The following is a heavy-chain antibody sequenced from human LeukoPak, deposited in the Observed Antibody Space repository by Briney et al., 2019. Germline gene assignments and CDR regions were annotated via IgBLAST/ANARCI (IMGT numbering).Heavy chain of an antibody. J-gene: IGHJ6*03. Sequence: SETLSLTCAVYGGSFSGYYWSWIRQPPGKGLEWIGEINHSGSTNYNPSLKSRVTISVDTSKNQFSLKLSSVTAADTAVYYCARDLEMATTTDYYMDVWGKGTTVTVSS. CDR3: ARDLEMATTTDYYMDV. D-gene: IGHD5-24*01. V-gene: IGHV4-34*01. CDR1: GGSFSGYY. CDR2: INHSGST.